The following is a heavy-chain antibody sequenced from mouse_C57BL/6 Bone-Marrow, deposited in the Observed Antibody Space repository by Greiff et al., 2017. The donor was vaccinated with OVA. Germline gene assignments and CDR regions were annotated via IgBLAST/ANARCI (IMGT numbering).Heavy chain of an antibody. J-gene: IGHJ4*01. CDR2: INPYNGGT. Sequence: VQLKQSGPVLVKPGASVKMSCKASGYTFTDYYMNWVKQSHGKSLEWIGVINPYNGGTSYNQKFKGKATLTVDKSSSTAYMELNSLTSEDSAVYYCARWGLLRCAMDYWGQGTSVTVSS. CDR3: ARWGLLRCAMDY. V-gene: IGHV1-19*01. CDR1: GYTFTDYY. D-gene: IGHD1-1*01.